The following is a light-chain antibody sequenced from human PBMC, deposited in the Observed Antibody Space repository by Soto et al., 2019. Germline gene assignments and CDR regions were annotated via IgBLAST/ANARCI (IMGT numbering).Light chain of an antibody. CDR1: QSISDL. V-gene: IGKV1-5*01. CDR2: DAS. CDR3: QQYYSYPRT. Sequence: DIQLTQSPSTLSASVGDRVTITCLASQSISDLLAWYHQKPGKAPKLLIYDASSLESGAPSRFSGSGYGTEFTLTISSLQPEDFATYYCQQYYSYPRTFGQGTKVDIK. J-gene: IGKJ1*01.